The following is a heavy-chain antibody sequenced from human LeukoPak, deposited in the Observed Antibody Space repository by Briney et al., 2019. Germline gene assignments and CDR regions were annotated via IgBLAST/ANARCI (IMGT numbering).Heavy chain of an antibody. J-gene: IGHJ6*02. CDR2: IYYTGTT. D-gene: IGHD4/OR15-4a*01. CDR1: GGSISHYY. V-gene: IGHV4-59*01. CDR3: AREDPQTKVPEGMDV. Sequence: SETLSLTCTVSGGSISHYYWSWIRQPPGKGPEWIGYIYYTGTTNYNPPLKSRVTISVDTSKNQFSLKLNSVTAADTAVYYCAREDPQTKVPEGMDVWGQGTTVTVSS.